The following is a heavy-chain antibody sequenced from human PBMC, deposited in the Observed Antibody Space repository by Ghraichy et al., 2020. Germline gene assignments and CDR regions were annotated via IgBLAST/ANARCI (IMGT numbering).Heavy chain of an antibody. J-gene: IGHJ3*01. V-gene: IGHV3-30*03. D-gene: IGHD3-10*01. CDR2: ISYDGSNK. CDR3: ARDQGAINA. Sequence: GGSLRLSCAASGFTFSSYGMHWVRQAPGKGLEWVAVISYDGSNKYYADSVKGRFTISRDNARNSLYLQMNSLRDEDTAVYYCARDQGAINAWGQGTMVTVSS. CDR1: GFTFSSYG.